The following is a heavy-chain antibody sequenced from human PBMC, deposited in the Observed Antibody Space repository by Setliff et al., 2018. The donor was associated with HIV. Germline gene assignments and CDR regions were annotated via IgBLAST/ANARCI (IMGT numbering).Heavy chain of an antibody. CDR3: ARGGSGSPFDY. Sequence: SETLSLTCTVSGGSISSGSYYWSWIRQPAGKGLEWIGRIYTSGSTNYSPSHKSRVTISVDTSKNQFSLKLSSVTAADTAVYYCARGGSGSPFDYWGQGTLVTVSS. V-gene: IGHV4-61*02. CDR1: GGSISSGSYY. J-gene: IGHJ4*02. D-gene: IGHD1-26*01. CDR2: IYTSGST.